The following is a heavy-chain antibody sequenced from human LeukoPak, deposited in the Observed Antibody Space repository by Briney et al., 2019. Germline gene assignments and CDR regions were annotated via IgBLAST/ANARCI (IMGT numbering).Heavy chain of an antibody. CDR3: AKMHSSGWFLAFDY. V-gene: IGHV3-9*01. CDR2: ISWNSGSI. D-gene: IGHD6-19*01. Sequence: PGRSLRLSCAASGFTFDDYAMHWVRQAPGKGLEWVSGISWNSGSIGYADSVKGRFTISRDNAKNSLYLQMNSLRAEDTALYYCAKMHSSGWFLAFDYWGQGTLVTVSS. J-gene: IGHJ4*02. CDR1: GFTFDDYA.